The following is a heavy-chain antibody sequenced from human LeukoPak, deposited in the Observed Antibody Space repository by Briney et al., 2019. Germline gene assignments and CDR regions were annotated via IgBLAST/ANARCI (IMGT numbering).Heavy chain of an antibody. V-gene: IGHV3-53*01. J-gene: IGHJ6*02. CDR3: GSSTFHYYYHGMDV. Sequence: GGSLRLSCAASGFIVSSMYMSWVRQAPGKGLEWVSGIYSNGNTYYADPVKGRFTISRDNSKSTLYLQMNSLRVEDTAVYYCGSSTFHYYYHGMDVWGQGATVTVSS. CDR2: IYSNGNT. CDR1: GFIVSSMY.